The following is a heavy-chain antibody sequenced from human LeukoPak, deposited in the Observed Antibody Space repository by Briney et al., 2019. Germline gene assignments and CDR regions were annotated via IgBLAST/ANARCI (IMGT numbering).Heavy chain of an antibody. J-gene: IGHJ4*02. CDR2: IKLGGNEK. Sequence: GGSLRLSCAASGFTFSSYAMHWVRQAPGKGLEWVASIKLGGNEKYYVDSVKGRFTISRDDAKNSLYLQMNSLGAGDTAVYYCARVESQAFVYWGQGTLVTVSS. V-gene: IGHV3-7*03. CDR1: GFTFSSYA. CDR3: ARVESQAFVY.